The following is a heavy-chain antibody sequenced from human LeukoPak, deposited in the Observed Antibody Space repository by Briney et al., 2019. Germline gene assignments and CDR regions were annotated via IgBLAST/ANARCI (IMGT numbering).Heavy chain of an antibody. V-gene: IGHV1-18*01. CDR1: GYTFTNYR. D-gene: IGHD4-17*01. J-gene: IGHJ4*02. Sequence: ASVKVSCKASGYTFTNYRLSWVRQAPGQGLEWMGWISAYHGDTSYAQKFQGRVTMTRDTSTSTAYMELTSLRSDDTAVYYCARVVDYGDYGAYWGQGTLVTVSS. CDR2: ISAYHGDT. CDR3: ARVVDYGDYGAY.